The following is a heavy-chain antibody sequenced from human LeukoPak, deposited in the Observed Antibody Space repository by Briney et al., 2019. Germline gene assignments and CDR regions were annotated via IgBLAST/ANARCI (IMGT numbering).Heavy chain of an antibody. CDR1: GYTFTGYY. D-gene: IGHD6-19*01. Sequence: GASVKVSCKASGYTFTGYYMHWVRQAPGQGLEWMGWINPNSGGTNYAQKFQGRVTMTRDTSISTAYMELSRLRSDDTAVYYCARDPRPQYSSGWYWFDPWGQGTLVTVSS. CDR2: INPNSGGT. V-gene: IGHV1-2*02. J-gene: IGHJ5*02. CDR3: ARDPRPQYSSGWYWFDP.